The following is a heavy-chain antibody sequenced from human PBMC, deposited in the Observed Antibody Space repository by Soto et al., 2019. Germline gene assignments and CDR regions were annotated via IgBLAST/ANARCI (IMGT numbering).Heavy chain of an antibody. CDR3: AKEQTPYYYDSSRYPGPFDY. J-gene: IGHJ4*02. V-gene: IGHV3-30*18. Sequence: QVQLVESGGGVVQPGRSLRLSCAASGFTFSSYGMHWVRQAPGKGLEWVAIISYDGSNKYHADSVKGRFTISRDNSKNSLYLEMNSLRAEDTAVYYCAKEQTPYYYDSSRYPGPFDYWGQGTLVTVSS. CDR2: ISYDGSNK. CDR1: GFTFSSYG. D-gene: IGHD3-22*01.